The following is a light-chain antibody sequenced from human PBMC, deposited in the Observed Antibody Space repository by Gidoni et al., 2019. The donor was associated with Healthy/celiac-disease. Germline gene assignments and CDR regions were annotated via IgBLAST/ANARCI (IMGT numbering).Light chain of an antibody. CDR1: QDISNY. CDR3: QQYDNLPKS. Sequence: DIQMPQSPSSLSASVGDRVTITCQASQDISNYLNWYQQKPGKAPKLLIYDASNLETGVPSRFSGSGSGTDFTCTISSLQTEDIATYYCQQYDNLPKSFGPGTKVDIK. J-gene: IGKJ3*01. V-gene: IGKV1-33*01. CDR2: DAS.